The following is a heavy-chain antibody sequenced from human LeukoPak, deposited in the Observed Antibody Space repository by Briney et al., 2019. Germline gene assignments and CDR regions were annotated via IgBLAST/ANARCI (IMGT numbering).Heavy chain of an antibody. V-gene: IGHV1-2*02. J-gene: IGHJ6*03. CDR3: ARDLTGGFYYMDV. Sequence: GASVKVSCKASGYTFTGYYMHWVRQAPGQGLEWMGWINPNSGGTNYAQKFQGRVTMTRDTSNSTAYMELSRLRSDDTAVYYCARDLTGGFYYMDVWGKGTTVTVSS. D-gene: IGHD7-27*01. CDR1: GYTFTGYY. CDR2: INPNSGGT.